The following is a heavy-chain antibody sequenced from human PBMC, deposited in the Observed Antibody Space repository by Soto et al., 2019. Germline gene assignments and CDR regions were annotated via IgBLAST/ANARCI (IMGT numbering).Heavy chain of an antibody. Sequence: EVQLVESGGGLVQPGGSLRLSCAASGLTFSYYSMNWVRQAPGKGLEWLSYISTSGSTKYYADSVKGRFTISRDNANNSLYLQMSSLRDEDTAVYYCARVEGGFDIWGQGTMVTVSS. CDR1: GLTFSYYS. CDR3: ARVEGGFDI. V-gene: IGHV3-48*02. J-gene: IGHJ3*02. CDR2: ISTSGSTK. D-gene: IGHD3-16*01.